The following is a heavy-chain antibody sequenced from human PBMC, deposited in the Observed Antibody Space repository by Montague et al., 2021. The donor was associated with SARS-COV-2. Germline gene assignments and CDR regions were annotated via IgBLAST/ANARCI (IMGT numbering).Heavy chain of an antibody. CDR1: GGSISHYY. D-gene: IGHD3-9*01. J-gene: IGHJ4*02. CDR2: IYSSGGT. CDR3: ARRTDILTGYYDY. V-gene: IGHV4-59*01. Sequence: SETLSLTCAVSGGSISHYYWSWIRQPPGKGLEWIGYIYSSGGTNXNPSLKSRVTLSLDAAKNHFSLRLSSATAADTAVYYCARRTDILTGYYDYWGQGVLVTVSS.